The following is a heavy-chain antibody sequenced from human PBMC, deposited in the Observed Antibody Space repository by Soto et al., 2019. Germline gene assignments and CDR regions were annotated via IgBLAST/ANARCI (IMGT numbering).Heavy chain of an antibody. CDR1: GFGFTNSW. J-gene: IGHJ4*02. CDR2: IKSKNDGGTT. D-gene: IGHD2-2*01. Sequence: EVQVVESGGGLVKPGGSLRLSCAASGFGFTNSWMNWVRQAPGKGLEWVGRIKSKNDGGTTDYAAPVQGRFTISRDDSKTTIYLQMNSLKTKDTAVYYCTSAGQYCTSTTCKAYWGQGTPVTVSS. CDR3: TSAGQYCTSTTCKAY. V-gene: IGHV3-15*07.